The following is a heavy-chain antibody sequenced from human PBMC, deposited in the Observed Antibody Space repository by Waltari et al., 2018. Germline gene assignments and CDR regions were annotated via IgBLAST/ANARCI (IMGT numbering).Heavy chain of an antibody. CDR1: GFSFTDYY. V-gene: IGHV3-11*04. Sequence: QVHLVESGGGLVKPGGSLRLTCAASGFSFTDYYMNWIRQAPGKGLEWGSYISNSGTTIYYADSVKGRFTISRDNAKNSLYLQMNSLSAEDTAVYYCARDLTWVAAFDLWGQGTMVTVSS. CDR2: ISNSGTTI. D-gene: IGHD2-15*01. CDR3: ARDLTWVAAFDL. J-gene: IGHJ3*01.